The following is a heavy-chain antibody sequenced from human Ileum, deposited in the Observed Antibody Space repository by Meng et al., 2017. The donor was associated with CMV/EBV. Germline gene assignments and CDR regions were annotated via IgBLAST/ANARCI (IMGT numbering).Heavy chain of an antibody. CDR1: CGSISGYY. CDR2: VYSSGST. D-gene: IGHD2-2*01. Sequence: VPLEGSGPGPVKPSETVALTCTVSCGSISGYYWSWIRQPATKGLEWIGRVYSSGSTDYNPSLQSRVTMSVDTSKNQFSLKLSSVTAADTAVYYCARGSSSWAFDYWGQGTLVTVSS. V-gene: IGHV4-4*07. J-gene: IGHJ4*02. CDR3: ARGSSSWAFDY.